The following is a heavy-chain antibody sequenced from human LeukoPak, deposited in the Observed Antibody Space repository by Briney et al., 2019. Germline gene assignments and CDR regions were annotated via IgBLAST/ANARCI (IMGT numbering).Heavy chain of an antibody. CDR3: ARVLPSQGCDWAFDI. CDR1: GGTFSSYA. J-gene: IGHJ3*02. Sequence: SVKVSCKASGGTFSSYAISWVRQAPGQGLEWMGRIIPILGIANYAQKFQGRVTITADKSTSTAYMELSSLRSEDTAVYYCARVLPSQGCDWAFDIWGQGTMVTVSS. D-gene: IGHD5-12*01. CDR2: IIPILGIA. V-gene: IGHV1-69*04.